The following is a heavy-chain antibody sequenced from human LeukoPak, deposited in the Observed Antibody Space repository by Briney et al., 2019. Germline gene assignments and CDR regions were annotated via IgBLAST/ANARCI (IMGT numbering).Heavy chain of an antibody. Sequence: QPGGSLRLSCAASGFTLSAYNMNWVRQAPGRGLEWVSYITVSGSLIYHADSVKGRFTVSRDNAKSSLYLQMNSLRDEDTAVYYCVRDHAYAFDYWGQGVLVTVSS. CDR2: ITVSGSLI. D-gene: IGHD2-8*01. CDR3: VRDHAYAFDY. CDR1: GFTLSAYN. J-gene: IGHJ4*02. V-gene: IGHV3-48*02.